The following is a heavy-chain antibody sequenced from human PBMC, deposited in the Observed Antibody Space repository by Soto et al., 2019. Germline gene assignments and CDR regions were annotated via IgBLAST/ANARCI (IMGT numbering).Heavy chain of an antibody. CDR2: ISSSSSTI. D-gene: IGHD3-3*01. CDR3: AKDGVRFLEWFLMSYFDF. V-gene: IGHV3-48*01. CDR1: GFTFSSYS. J-gene: IGHJ4*02. Sequence: GGSLRLSCAASGFTFSSYSMNWVRQAPGKGLEWVSYISSSSSTIYYADSVKGRFTISRDNSKNTLYLQMNSLRAEDTAVYYCAKDGVRFLEWFLMSYFDFWGQGTLVTVSS.